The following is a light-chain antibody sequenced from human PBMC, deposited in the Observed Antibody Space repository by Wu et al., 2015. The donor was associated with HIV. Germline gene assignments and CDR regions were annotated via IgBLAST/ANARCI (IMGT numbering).Light chain of an antibody. V-gene: IGKV3-15*01. Sequence: EKVMMQSPGNLSVPPGERATLSCRASQSVDSELAWYQQKPGQAPRLLIYDASTRATGIPARFSGSGSGTEFTLTISSLQSEDFAIYYCQQYNNWPLTFGQGTKVEVK. CDR2: DAS. CDR3: QQYNNWPLT. J-gene: IGKJ1*01. CDR1: QSVDSE.